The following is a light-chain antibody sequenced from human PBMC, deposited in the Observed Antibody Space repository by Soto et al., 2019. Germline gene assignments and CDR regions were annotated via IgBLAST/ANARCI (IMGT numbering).Light chain of an antibody. CDR3: QQSSNWPPYT. J-gene: IGKJ2*01. CDR1: QSVSSY. V-gene: IGKV3-11*01. CDR2: DAS. Sequence: EIVLTQSPATLSLSPGERATLSCRASQSVSSYLACYQQKPGQAPRLLIYDASNRAPGIPARFSGSGSGTDFTLTICSLEPEDLAVYYCQQSSNWPPYTFGQGTKLKIK.